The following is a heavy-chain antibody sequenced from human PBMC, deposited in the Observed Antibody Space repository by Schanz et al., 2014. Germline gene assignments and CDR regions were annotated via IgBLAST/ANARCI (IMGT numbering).Heavy chain of an antibody. CDR3: ARLATSKSRLGDAVDI. D-gene: IGHD6-6*01. V-gene: IGHV3-33*01. J-gene: IGHJ3*02. CDR1: GFTFSSYG. Sequence: QVQLVESGGGVVQPGRSLRLSCATSGFTFSSYGMHWVRQAPGKGLEWVAVIWFDGTNKYYADSVQGRFTLSKDFSKDTLYLQLTSLRPEDTAVYYCARLATSKSRLGDAVDIWGQGTMVTVSS. CDR2: IWFDGTNK.